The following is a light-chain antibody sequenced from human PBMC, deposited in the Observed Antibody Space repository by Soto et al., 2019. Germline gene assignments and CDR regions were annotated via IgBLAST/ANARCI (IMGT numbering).Light chain of an antibody. Sequence: EVLMTQSPDTLYVSPGERVTLSCRASQSVSDNLAWYQQNPGQGPRLLVYRASTRTLGIPARFSGSESGTEFTLTISSLQSEDFAVYYCQQYNSWPITFGQRTRLEIK. CDR1: QSVSDN. V-gene: IGKV3-15*01. CDR2: RAS. J-gene: IGKJ5*01. CDR3: QQYNSWPIT.